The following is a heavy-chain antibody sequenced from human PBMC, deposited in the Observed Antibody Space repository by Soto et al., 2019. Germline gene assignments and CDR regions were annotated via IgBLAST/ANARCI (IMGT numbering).Heavy chain of an antibody. D-gene: IGHD3-3*01. CDR1: GFTFSSYS. CDR3: AREGITGITIFGVVTAPPDY. CDR2: ISSSSSTI. J-gene: IGHJ4*02. Sequence: GESLRLSCAASGFTFSSYSMNWVRQAPGKGLEWVSYISSSSSTIYYTDSVKGRFTISRDNAKISVYLQMNSLRDEDTAVYYCAREGITGITIFGVVTAPPDYWGQGTLVTVSS. V-gene: IGHV3-48*02.